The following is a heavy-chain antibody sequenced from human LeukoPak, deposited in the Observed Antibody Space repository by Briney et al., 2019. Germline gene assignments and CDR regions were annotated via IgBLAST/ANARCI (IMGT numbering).Heavy chain of an antibody. CDR1: GYSISSGYY. CDR3: ARDFKSGYSSGWLYYYYMDV. V-gene: IGHV4-38-2*02. CDR2: IYHSGST. Sequence: SETLSLTCTVSGYSISSGYYWGWIRQPPGKGLEWIGSIYHSGSTCYNPSLKSRVTISVDTSKNQFSLKLSSVTAADTAVYYCARDFKSGYSSGWLYYYYMDVWGKGTTVTVSS. D-gene: IGHD6-19*01. J-gene: IGHJ6*03.